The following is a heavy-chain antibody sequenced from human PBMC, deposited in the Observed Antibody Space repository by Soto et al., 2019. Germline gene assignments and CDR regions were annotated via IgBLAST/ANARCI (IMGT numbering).Heavy chain of an antibody. V-gene: IGHV3-30-3*01. CDR3: ARDQRLIETGTFDY. CDR2: ISYDGSNK. J-gene: IGHJ4*02. CDR1: GFTFISYA. Sequence: GGSLRLSCAASGFTFISYAMHWVRQAPGKGLEWVAVISYDGSNKYYADSVKGRFTISRDNSKNTLYLQMNSLRAEDTAVYYCARDQRLIETGTFDYWGQGTLVTVSS. D-gene: IGHD6-25*01.